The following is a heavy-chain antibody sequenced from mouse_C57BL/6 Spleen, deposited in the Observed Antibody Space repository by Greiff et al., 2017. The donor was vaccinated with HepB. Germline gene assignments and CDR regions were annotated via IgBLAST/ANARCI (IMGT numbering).Heavy chain of an antibody. V-gene: IGHV1-55*01. CDR3: ARYRYAMDY. J-gene: IGHJ4*01. Sequence: QVKLQQPGAELVKPGASVKMSCKASGYTFTSYWIIWVKQRPGQGLEWIGDIYPGSGSTNYNEKFKSKATLTVDTSSSTAYMQLSSLTSEDSAVYYGARYRYAMDYWGQGTSVTVSS. CDR1: GYTFTSYW. CDR2: IYPGSGST.